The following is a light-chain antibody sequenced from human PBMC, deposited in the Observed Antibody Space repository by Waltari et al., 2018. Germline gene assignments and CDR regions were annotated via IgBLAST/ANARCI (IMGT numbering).Light chain of an antibody. CDR2: KVS. V-gene: IGKV2-30*01. CDR1: QSLVYSDGNIN. Sequence: DAVLSQSPLSVLVTPGQPASISCRSRQSLVYSDGNINLNWFQQRPGQSPRRLIYKVSNRDSGVPDRFSGSGSGTDFTLKISRVEAEDVGVYYCMQGTHWPYTFGQGTKLEIK. CDR3: MQGTHWPYT. J-gene: IGKJ2*01.